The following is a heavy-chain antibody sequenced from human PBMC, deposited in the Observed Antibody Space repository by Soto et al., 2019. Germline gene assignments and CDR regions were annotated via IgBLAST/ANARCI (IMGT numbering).Heavy chain of an antibody. J-gene: IGHJ4*02. CDR1: GFTVSNNY. CDR3: ARDGGGGYYYAGHFDL. D-gene: IGHD3-22*01. Sequence: EVQLVESGGGLVQPGGSLRLSCAASGFTVSNNYMSWVRQAPGKGLEWVSLIYSGGNTYYADSVKGRFTISRDSSKNTLYLQIDNLRAEDTAVYYCARDGGGGYYYAGHFDLWGQGTLVTVSS. CDR2: IYSGGNT. V-gene: IGHV3-66*01.